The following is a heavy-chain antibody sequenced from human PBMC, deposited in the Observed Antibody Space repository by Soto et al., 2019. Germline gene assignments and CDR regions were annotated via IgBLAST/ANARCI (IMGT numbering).Heavy chain of an antibody. CDR3: AREQQLDTGNFDY. J-gene: IGHJ4*02. V-gene: IGHV1-3*01. Sequence: ASVKGSCKASGYTFTNYAINFVRQAPGQRLEWMGWINAGNGNTKYSQKFQDRVTITRDTSASTVYMALSSLRFEDTAVYYCAREQQLDTGNFDYWGQGTLVTVS. D-gene: IGHD1-1*01. CDR1: GYTFTNYA. CDR2: INAGNGNT.